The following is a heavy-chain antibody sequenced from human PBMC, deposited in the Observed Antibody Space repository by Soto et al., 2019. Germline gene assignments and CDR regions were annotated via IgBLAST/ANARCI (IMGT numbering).Heavy chain of an antibody. J-gene: IGHJ6*02. CDR1: GVSISSGGDY. CDR3: ARATPYYYYGMDV. D-gene: IGHD2-15*01. V-gene: IGHV4-31*03. CDR2: IYYSGST. Sequence: QVQLQESGPGLVKPSQTLSLTCTVSGVSISSGGDYWSWIRQHPGKGLEWIGYIYYSGSTYYNPSLTSRVTLSVDTSKNHFSLKLSSVTAADTAVYYCARATPYYYYGMDVWGQGTTVTVSS.